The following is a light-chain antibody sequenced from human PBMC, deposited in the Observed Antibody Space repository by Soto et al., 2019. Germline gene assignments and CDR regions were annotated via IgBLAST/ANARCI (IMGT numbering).Light chain of an antibody. CDR1: SSDIGAYNF. CDR3: TSWTTSTTMI. CDR2: DVN. V-gene: IGLV2-14*03. Sequence: QSVLTQPASVSGSPGQSITISCTGTSSDIGAYNFVSWYQQHPGKAPKLMLYDVNILPSGVSNRFSGSKSGNTASLTISGLQAEDEADYYCTSWTTSTTMIFGGGTKVTVL. J-gene: IGLJ2*01.